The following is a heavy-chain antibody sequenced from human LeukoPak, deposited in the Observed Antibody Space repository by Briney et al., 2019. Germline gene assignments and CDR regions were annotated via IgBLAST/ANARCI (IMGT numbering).Heavy chain of an antibody. V-gene: IGHV1-46*01. J-gene: IGHJ4*02. CDR1: GYTFTSYY. Sequence: ASVKVSCKASGYTFTSYYMHWVRQPPGQGLEWMGIINPSGGSTSYAQKFQGRVTMTRDMSTSTVYMELSSLRSENTAVYYCAREAGGIRRDGFDYWGQGTLVTVSS. CDR2: INPSGGST. CDR3: AREAGGIRRDGFDY. D-gene: IGHD5-24*01.